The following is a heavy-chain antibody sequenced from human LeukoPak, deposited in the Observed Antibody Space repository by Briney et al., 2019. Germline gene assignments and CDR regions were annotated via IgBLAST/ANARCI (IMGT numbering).Heavy chain of an antibody. CDR1: GFTFSSYG. J-gene: IGHJ5*02. CDR3: AKDVWSGYSLNNWFDP. V-gene: IGHV3-30*02. CDR2: IRYDGSNK. D-gene: IGHD3-3*01. Sequence: GGSLRLSCVASGFTFSSYGMHWVRPAPGKGLEWVAFIRYDGSNKYYADSVKGRFTISRDNSKNTLYLQMNSLRAEDTAVYYCAKDVWSGYSLNNWFDPWGQGTLVTVSS.